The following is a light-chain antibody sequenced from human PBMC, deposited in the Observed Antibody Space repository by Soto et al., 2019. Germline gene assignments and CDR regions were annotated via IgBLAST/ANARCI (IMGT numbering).Light chain of an antibody. V-gene: IGKV1-39*01. CDR1: QYISSY. CDR3: QQSYSNVSLT. Sequence: DIQMTQSPSSLSASVGDRVTITCRASQYISSYLNWYQQKPGNAPKVLIYAASTLQSGVPSRFSGSGSGTDFTLTISNLQPEDFATYYCQQSYSNVSLTFGGGTKVEIK. J-gene: IGKJ4*01. CDR2: AAS.